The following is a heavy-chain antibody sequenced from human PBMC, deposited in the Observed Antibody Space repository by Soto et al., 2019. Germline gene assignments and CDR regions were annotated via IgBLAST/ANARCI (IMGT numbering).Heavy chain of an antibody. CDR2: IDPSDSYT. Sequence: SDALKISDERSVGNVTTSRSQRVRQMPGKGLEWLGKIDPSDSYTNYSPSFEGHVTISTDNSITTAYLQWSSLRASDIALYFCDGVATSWLDSW. V-gene: IGHV5-10-1*01. CDR1: VGNVTTSR. CDR3: DGVATSWLDS. D-gene: IGHD3-10*01. J-gene: IGHJ5*01.